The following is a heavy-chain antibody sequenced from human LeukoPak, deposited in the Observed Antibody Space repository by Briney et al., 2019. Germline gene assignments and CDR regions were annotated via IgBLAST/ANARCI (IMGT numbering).Heavy chain of an antibody. CDR2: INPNSGGT. D-gene: IGHD1-26*01. Sequence: GASVKVSCKASGYTFTGYYMHWVRQAPGQGLVWMGWINPNSGGTNYAQKFQGRVTMTRDTSISTAYMELSRLRSDDTAVYYCARVEDIVGATTTGFDPWGQGTLVTVSS. J-gene: IGHJ5*02. CDR3: ARVEDIVGATTTGFDP. V-gene: IGHV1-2*02. CDR1: GYTFTGYY.